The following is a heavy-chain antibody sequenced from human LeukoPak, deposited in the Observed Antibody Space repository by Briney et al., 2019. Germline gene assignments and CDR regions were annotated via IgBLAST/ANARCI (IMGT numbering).Heavy chain of an antibody. Sequence: SQTLSLTCAVSGFSISGSRGYSWSWIRQPPGKGLEWIGYIYHDGTTSYNPSLKSRITISVDRSKNQFSLRLSHMTAADTAVYYCARDNWGDYFDESRAPYFDYWGQGTLVTVSS. V-gene: IGHV4-30-2*01. J-gene: IGHJ4*02. D-gene: IGHD3-3*01. CDR2: IYHDGTT. CDR1: GFSISGSRGYS. CDR3: ARDNWGDYFDESRAPYFDY.